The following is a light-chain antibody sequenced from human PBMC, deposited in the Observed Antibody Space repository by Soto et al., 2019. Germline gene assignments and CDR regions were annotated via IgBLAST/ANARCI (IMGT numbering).Light chain of an antibody. V-gene: IGLV2-8*01. CDR1: SIDVGGYNY. CDR3: SSYAGSRIVV. J-gene: IGLJ2*01. Sequence: QSALTQPPSASGSPGQSVTISCTGTSIDVGGYNYVSWYQQHPGKAPKLMISEVNKRPSGVPDRFSGSKSGNTASLTVSGLQAEDEADYYCSSYAGSRIVVFGGGTKVTVL. CDR2: EVN.